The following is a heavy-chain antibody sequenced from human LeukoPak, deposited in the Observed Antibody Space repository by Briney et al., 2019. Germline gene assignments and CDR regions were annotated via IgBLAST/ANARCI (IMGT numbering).Heavy chain of an antibody. J-gene: IGHJ4*02. CDR3: MPGSGF. V-gene: IGHV3-7*01. CDR2: INPDGSEK. CDR1: GFTFNTFW. D-gene: IGHD6-25*01. Sequence: GGSLRLSCAGSGFTFNTFWMNWVRQAPGKGLEWVAIINPDGSEKYLVDSVKGRFSISRDNAKNLLYLQMSGLRAEDTAVYYCMPGSGFWGQGTLVTVSS.